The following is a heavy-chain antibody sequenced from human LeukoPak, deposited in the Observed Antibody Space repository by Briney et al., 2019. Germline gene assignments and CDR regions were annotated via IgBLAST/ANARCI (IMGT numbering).Heavy chain of an antibody. J-gene: IGHJ4*02. CDR3: ARGLGDYYDTSGYEYYFDY. D-gene: IGHD3-22*01. Sequence: SETLSLTCTVSGGSISSSSYYWSWIRQPAGKGLEWIGRIYTTGSTNYNPSLKSRVTMSLDTSKNQFSLKLGSVTAADTAVYYCARGLGDYYDTSGYEYYFDYWGQGTLVTVSS. CDR1: GGSISSSSYY. CDR2: IYTTGST. V-gene: IGHV4-61*02.